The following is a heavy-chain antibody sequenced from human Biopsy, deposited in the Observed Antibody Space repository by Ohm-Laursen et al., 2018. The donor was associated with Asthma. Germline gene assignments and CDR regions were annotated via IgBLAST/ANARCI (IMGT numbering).Heavy chain of an antibody. CDR1: GFTFSSYA. Sequence: GSLRLSCTASGFTFSSYAMSWVRQAPGKGLEWVSAISGSGGSTYYADSVKGRFTISRDNSKNTLYLQMNSLRAEDTAVYYCAREGGDYLSGYYYYYGMDVWGQGTTVTVSS. V-gene: IGHV3-23*01. J-gene: IGHJ6*02. D-gene: IGHD4-17*01. CDR2: ISGSGGST. CDR3: AREGGDYLSGYYYYYGMDV.